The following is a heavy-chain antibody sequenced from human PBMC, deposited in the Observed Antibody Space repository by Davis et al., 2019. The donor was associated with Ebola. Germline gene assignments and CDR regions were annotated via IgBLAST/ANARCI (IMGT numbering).Heavy chain of an antibody. CDR1: GGSFSGYY. D-gene: IGHD4-23*01. CDR3: ARETTVGIYYYGMDV. J-gene: IGHJ6*02. Sequence: SETLSLTCAVYGGSFSGYYWSWIRQPPGKGLEWIGYIYYSGSTNYNPSLKSRVTISVDTSKNQFSLKLSSVTAADTAVYYCARETTVGIYYYGMDVWGQGTTVTVSS. V-gene: IGHV4-59*01. CDR2: IYYSGST.